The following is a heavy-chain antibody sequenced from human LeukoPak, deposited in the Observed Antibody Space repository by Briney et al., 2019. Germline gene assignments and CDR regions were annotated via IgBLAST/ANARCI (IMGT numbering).Heavy chain of an antibody. CDR3: ARDLRGQWLDPGYYYYMDV. D-gene: IGHD6-19*01. CDR2: ISSSSSYI. V-gene: IGHV3-21*01. Sequence: AGGSLRLSCAASGFTFSSYSMNWVRQAPGKGLEWVSSISSSSSYIYYADSVKGRFTISRDNAKNSLYLQMNSLRAEDTAVYYCARDLRGQWLDPGYYYYMDVWGKGTTVTVSS. J-gene: IGHJ6*03. CDR1: GFTFSSYS.